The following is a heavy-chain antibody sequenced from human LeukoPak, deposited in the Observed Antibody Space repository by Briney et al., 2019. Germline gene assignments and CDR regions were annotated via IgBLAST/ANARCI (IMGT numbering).Heavy chain of an antibody. J-gene: IGHJ6*03. D-gene: IGHD3-10*01. CDR3: GRAQFYTMVREVSYYYYLDV. Sequence: SETLSLTCTAWGASNSSSGYYWVWIRQPPGKGLEWIGSIYYSGSTYYNPSLKSRVTISVDTSKNQFSLKLSSVTATDTDVYYCGRAQFYTMVREVSYYYYLDVWGKGTTVTVSS. CDR1: GASNSSSGYY. V-gene: IGHV4-39*01. CDR2: IYYSGST.